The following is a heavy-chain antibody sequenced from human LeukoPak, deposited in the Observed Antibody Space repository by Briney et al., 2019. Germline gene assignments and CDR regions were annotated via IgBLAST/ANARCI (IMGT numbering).Heavy chain of an antibody. CDR3: ARGGGDYNPFDY. D-gene: IGHD4-11*01. V-gene: IGHV3-66*01. J-gene: IGHJ4*02. CDR2: IYGSGNT. CDR1: GFTVSTNY. Sequence: GGSLRLSCAVSGFTVSTNYMSWVRQAPGKGLEWVSVIYGSGNTHYADSVKGRFTSSSDNSRNTLYLQMNNLRAEDTAVYYCARGGGDYNPFDYWGQRTLVTLSS.